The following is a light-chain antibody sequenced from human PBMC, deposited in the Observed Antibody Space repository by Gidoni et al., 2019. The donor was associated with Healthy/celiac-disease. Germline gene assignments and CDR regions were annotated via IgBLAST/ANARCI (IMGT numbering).Light chain of an antibody. CDR1: QSVSSN. CDR2: GAS. J-gene: IGKJ2*01. Sequence: EIVMTPSPATLSVSPGERATLSGRASQSVSSNLAWYQQKPGQAPSLLIYGASTRATGIPARFSGSGSGTEFTLTISSLQSEDFAVYYCQQYNNWPLMYTFGQGTKLEIK. CDR3: QQYNNWPLMYT. V-gene: IGKV3-15*01.